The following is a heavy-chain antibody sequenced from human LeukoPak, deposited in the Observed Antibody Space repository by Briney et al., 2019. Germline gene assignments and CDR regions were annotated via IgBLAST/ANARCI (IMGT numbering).Heavy chain of an antibody. Sequence: PSETLSLTCTVSGGSISSYYWSWIRQPAGKGLEWIGRIYTSGSTNYNPSLRSRVTMSVDTSKNQFSLKLRSVTAADTAVYCCARGFVPAGMARYHYMDVWGKGTTVTVSS. J-gene: IGHJ6*03. D-gene: IGHD2-2*01. CDR1: GGSISSYY. V-gene: IGHV4-4*07. CDR3: ARGFVPAGMARYHYMDV. CDR2: IYTSGST.